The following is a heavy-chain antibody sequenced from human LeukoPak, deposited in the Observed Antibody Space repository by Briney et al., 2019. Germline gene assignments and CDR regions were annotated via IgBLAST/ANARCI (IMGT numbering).Heavy chain of an antibody. V-gene: IGHV1-69*05. J-gene: IGHJ3*02. CDR3: ASRPRELRFLEWGTAFDI. D-gene: IGHD3-3*01. CDR1: VGTFSNYA. Sequence: SVTVSFKSSVGTFSNYAISWVRPAAGQGRAWVGGIFPIFGTANYAQKFQGRVTISTDESTSTAYMELSSLRSEDTAVYYCASRPRELRFLEWGTAFDIRGQGTMVTVSS. CDR2: IFPIFGTA.